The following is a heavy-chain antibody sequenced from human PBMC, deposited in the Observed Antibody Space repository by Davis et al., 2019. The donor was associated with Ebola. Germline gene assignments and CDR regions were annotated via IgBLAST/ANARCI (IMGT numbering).Heavy chain of an antibody. Sequence: GESLKISCAASGFTFSSYAMHWVRQAPGKGLEWVAVISYDGSNKYYADSVKGRFTISRDNSKNTLYLQMNSLRAEDTAVYYCARAPQSDIAAAGTWGQGTLVTVSS. CDR1: GFTFSSYA. J-gene: IGHJ5*02. CDR3: ARAPQSDIAAAGT. CDR2: ISYDGSNK. V-gene: IGHV3-30-3*01. D-gene: IGHD6-13*01.